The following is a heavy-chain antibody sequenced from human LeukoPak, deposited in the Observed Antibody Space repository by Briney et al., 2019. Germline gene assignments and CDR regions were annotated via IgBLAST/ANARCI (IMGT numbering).Heavy chain of an antibody. J-gene: IGHJ4*02. CDR2: IYTGTTT. D-gene: IGHD3-10*01. CDR1: GLSDSRNY. V-gene: IGHV3-53*01. Sequence: PGGSLRLSCAASGLSDSRNYISWVRQAPGKGLEWVSFIYTGTTTFYADSVKGRFTISRDNSRNTVYLELNSLRVDDTAVYYCARDRGHFDYWGPGTLVTVSS. CDR3: ARDRGHFDY.